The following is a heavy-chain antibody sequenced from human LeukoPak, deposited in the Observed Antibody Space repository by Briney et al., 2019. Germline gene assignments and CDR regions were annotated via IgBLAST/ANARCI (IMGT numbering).Heavy chain of an antibody. J-gene: IGHJ6*04. D-gene: IGHD3-10*01. CDR1: GGSISSSSYY. V-gene: IGHV4-39*07. CDR3: ARLFPYYYGGMDV. CDR2: IYYSGST. Sequence: ETSETLSLTCTVSGGSISSSSYYWGWIRQPPGKGLEWIGSIYYSGSTYYNPSLKSRVTISVDTSKNQFSLKLSSVTAADTAVYYCARLFPYYYGGMDVWGKGTTVTISS.